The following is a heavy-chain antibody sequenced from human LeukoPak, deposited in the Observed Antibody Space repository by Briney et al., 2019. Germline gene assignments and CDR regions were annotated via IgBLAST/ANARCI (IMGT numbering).Heavy chain of an antibody. Sequence: GGSLRLSCAASGFTFSSYSMNWVRQAPGKGLEWVSSISSSSSYIYYADSVKGRFTISRDNAKNSLYLQMNSLRAEDTAVYYCAKDMSQDIVVTGGNWFDPWGQGTLVTVSS. D-gene: IGHD5-12*01. CDR2: ISSSSSYI. CDR3: AKDMSQDIVVTGGNWFDP. V-gene: IGHV3-21*01. J-gene: IGHJ5*02. CDR1: GFTFSSYS.